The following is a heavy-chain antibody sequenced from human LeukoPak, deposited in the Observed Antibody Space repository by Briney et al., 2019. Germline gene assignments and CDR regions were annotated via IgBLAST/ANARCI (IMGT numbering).Heavy chain of an antibody. CDR1: DSTFSGYG. D-gene: IGHD1-7*01. Sequence: GGSLRLSCATSDSTFSGYGIHWVRQAPGKGLEWVSYISSGGSTIYYADSVKGRFTFSRDNAKNSLYLQMNSLRAEDTAVYYCARGLTGTWAGDAFDIWGQGTMVTVSS. CDR2: ISSGGSTI. V-gene: IGHV3-48*04. J-gene: IGHJ3*02. CDR3: ARGLTGTWAGDAFDI.